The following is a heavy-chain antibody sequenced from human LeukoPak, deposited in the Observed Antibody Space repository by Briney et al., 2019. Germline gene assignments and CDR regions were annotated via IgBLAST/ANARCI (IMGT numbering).Heavy chain of an antibody. CDR2: IYYSGST. J-gene: IGHJ4*02. D-gene: IGHD2-21*02. CDR3: ARQGYCGGDCYTPLDY. V-gene: IGHV4-39*01. Sequence: SETLSLTCTVSGGSISSSSYYWGWIRQPPGKGLEWIGSIYYSGSTYYNPSLKSRVTISVDTSKNQFSLKLSSVTAADTAVYYCARQGYCGGDCYTPLDYWGQGTLVTVSS. CDR1: GGSISSSSYY.